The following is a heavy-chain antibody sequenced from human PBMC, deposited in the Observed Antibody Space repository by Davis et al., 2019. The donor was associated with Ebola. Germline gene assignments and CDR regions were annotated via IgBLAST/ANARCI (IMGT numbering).Heavy chain of an antibody. CDR1: GFTFSSYS. D-gene: IGHD3-22*01. V-gene: IGHV3-48*01. CDR3: ARAPSMIVVATFDI. Sequence: GESLKISCAASGFTFSSYSMNWVRQAPGKGLEWVSYISSSSSTIYYADSVKGRFTISRDNSKNTLYLQMNSLRSDDTAVYYCARAPSMIVVATFDIWGQGTMVTVSS. J-gene: IGHJ3*02. CDR2: ISSSSSTI.